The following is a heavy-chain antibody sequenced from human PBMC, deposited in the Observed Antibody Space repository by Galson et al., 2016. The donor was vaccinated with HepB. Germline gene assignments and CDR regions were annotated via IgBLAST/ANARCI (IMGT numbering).Heavy chain of an antibody. D-gene: IGHD3-3*01. CDR3: ANGGVSAVIMYYFYY. V-gene: IGHV3-23*01. Sequence: SLRLSCAASGFTFSSYAMSWVRQAPGKGLEWVSSISGSGGSTYYADSVKGRFTISRDNSKNTLYLQMNSLRAEDTAIYYCANGGVSAVIMYYFYYWGQGTLVTVSS. CDR1: GFTFSSYA. J-gene: IGHJ4*02. CDR2: ISGSGGST.